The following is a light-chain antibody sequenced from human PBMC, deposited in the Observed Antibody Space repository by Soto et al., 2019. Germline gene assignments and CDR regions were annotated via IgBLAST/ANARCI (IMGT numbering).Light chain of an antibody. CDR1: QSISSY. CDR3: PQNYITPPIT. Sequence: DIQVTQSPSSLSASVGDRVTITCRASQSISSYLNWYQQKPGKAPKLLIYAASSLQSGVPSRFSGSGSGTEFPLPNSRLQPEKFATYHRPQNYITPPITFGQGTRLEIK. V-gene: IGKV1-39*01. J-gene: IGKJ5*01. CDR2: AAS.